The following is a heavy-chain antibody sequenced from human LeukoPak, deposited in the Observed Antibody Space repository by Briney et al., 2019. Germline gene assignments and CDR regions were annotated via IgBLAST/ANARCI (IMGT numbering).Heavy chain of an antibody. D-gene: IGHD2-2*01. Sequence: SETLSLTCTVSGGSISSSSYYWGWIRQPAGKGLEWIGHFYTGGSTNYNPSLKSRVTISVDTSKNQLSLKLSSVTAADTAVYHCARASPMLTRVVFDYWGQGTLVTVSS. J-gene: IGHJ4*02. CDR3: ARASPMLTRVVFDY. CDR1: GGSISSSSYY. V-gene: IGHV4-61*09. CDR2: FYTGGST.